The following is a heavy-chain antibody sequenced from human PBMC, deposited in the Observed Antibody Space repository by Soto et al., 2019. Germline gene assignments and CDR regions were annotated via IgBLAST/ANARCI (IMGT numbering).Heavy chain of an antibody. CDR1: GFTFSSYG. CDR2: ISYDGNNK. Sequence: QVQLVESGGGVVQPGRSLRLSCAASGFTFSSYGMHWVRQAPGKGLEWVAVISYDGNNKYYADSVKGRITISRDNSKNTLYLQMNSLRAEDTAVYYCAKDEVLVVAVARDYYGMDVWGQGTTVTVSS. J-gene: IGHJ6*02. D-gene: IGHD2-15*01. V-gene: IGHV3-30*18. CDR3: AKDEVLVVAVARDYYGMDV.